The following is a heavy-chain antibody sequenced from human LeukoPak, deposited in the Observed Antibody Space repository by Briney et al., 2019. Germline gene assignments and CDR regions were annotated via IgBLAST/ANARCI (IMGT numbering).Heavy chain of an antibody. V-gene: IGHV3-48*03. CDR2: ISSSGSTI. CDR1: GFTFSSYE. J-gene: IGHJ6*03. CDR3: ARGHYSYGSELIDYYYYYYMDV. Sequence: PGGSLRLSCAASGFTFSSYEMNWVRQAPGKGLEWVSYISSSGSTIYYADSVKGRFTISRDNAKNSLYLQMNSLRAEDTAVYYCARGHYSYGSELIDYYYYYYMDVWGKGTTVTVSS. D-gene: IGHD5-18*01.